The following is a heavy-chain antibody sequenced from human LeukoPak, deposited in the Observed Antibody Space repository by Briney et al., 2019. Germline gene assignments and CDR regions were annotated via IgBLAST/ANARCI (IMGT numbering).Heavy chain of an antibody. J-gene: IGHJ4*02. V-gene: IGHV3-33*01. D-gene: IGHD6-19*01. Sequence: GGSLRLSCTASGFNFGSDAMHWVRQAPGKGLEWVAFIWYDGSNDHYTDSVKGRFTISRDNSKNTVCLQMNSLRVEDTAVYYCARDPSGSGWSLNNWGQGTLVTVSS. CDR2: IWYDGSND. CDR3: ARDPSGSGWSLNN. CDR1: GFNFGSDA.